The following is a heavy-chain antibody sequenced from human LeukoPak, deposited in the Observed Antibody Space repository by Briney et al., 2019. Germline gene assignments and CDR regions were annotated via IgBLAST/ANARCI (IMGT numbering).Heavy chain of an antibody. J-gene: IGHJ4*02. V-gene: IGHV3-7*01. CDR1: GFTFRSYW. CDR2: INQEASRT. D-gene: IGHD2/OR15-2a*01. Sequence: GGSLRLSCAASGFTFRSYWMSGVRQAPGKGLEGLGHINQEASRTDHADSVKGRFTISRDNSRNLLYLHMSSLRAEDTAVYYCAKYLSRAFDSWGQGILVSVSS. CDR3: AKYLSRAFDS.